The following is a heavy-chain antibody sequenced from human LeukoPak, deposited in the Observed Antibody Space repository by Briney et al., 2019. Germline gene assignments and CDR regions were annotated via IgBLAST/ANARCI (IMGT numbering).Heavy chain of an antibody. D-gene: IGHD3-10*01. CDR3: ARSDGYGLVGI. Sequence: PSGTLSLTCAVSGGSIRSSNWWSWVRQPPGKGLEWIGEIFHSGSTNYNPSLKSRVIIIIDTPKNHFSLTLSSVTAADTAVYYCARSDGYGLVGIWGQGTMVTVSS. CDR1: GGSIRSSNW. J-gene: IGHJ3*02. CDR2: IFHSGST. V-gene: IGHV4-4*02.